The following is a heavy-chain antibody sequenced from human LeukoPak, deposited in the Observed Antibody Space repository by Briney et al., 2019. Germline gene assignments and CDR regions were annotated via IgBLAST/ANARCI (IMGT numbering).Heavy chain of an antibody. CDR1: GYTFTGYY. D-gene: IGHD1-26*01. J-gene: IGHJ3*02. CDR3: KLGVGATDAFDI. V-gene: IGHV1-24*01. CDR2: FDPEDGET. Sequence: GASVKVSCKASGYTFTGYYMHWVRQAPGQGLEWMGGFDPEDGETIYAQKFQGRVTMTEDTSTDTAYMELSSLRSEDTAVYYCKLGVGATDAFDIWGQGTMVTVSS.